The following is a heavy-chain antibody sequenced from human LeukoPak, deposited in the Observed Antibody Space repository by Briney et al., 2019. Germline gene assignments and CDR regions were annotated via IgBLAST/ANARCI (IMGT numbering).Heavy chain of an antibody. V-gene: IGHV1-69*06. CDR1: GGTFSSYA. CDR2: IIPIFGTA. D-gene: IGHD4-17*01. CDR3: AIRPTTVTTFYFDY. Sequence: SVKVSCKASGGTFSSYAISWVRQAPGQGLEWMVGIIPIFGTANYAQKFQGRVTITADKSTSTAYMELSSLRSEDTAVYYCAIRPTTVTTFYFDYWGQGTLVTVSS. J-gene: IGHJ4*02.